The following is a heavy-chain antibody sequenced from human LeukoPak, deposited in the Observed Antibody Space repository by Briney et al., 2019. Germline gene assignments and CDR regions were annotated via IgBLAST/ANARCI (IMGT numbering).Heavy chain of an antibody. CDR2: IYHSGST. J-gene: IGHJ4*02. V-gene: IGHV4-30-2*01. Sequence: SETLSLTCTVSGGSISSGGYYWSWIRQPPGKGLEWIGYIYHSGSTYYNPSLKSRVTISVDRSKNQFSLKLSSVTAADTAVYYCARGGGNYYDSSGYQNDYWGQGTLVTVSS. D-gene: IGHD3-22*01. CDR3: ARGGGNYYDSSGYQNDY. CDR1: GGSISSGGYY.